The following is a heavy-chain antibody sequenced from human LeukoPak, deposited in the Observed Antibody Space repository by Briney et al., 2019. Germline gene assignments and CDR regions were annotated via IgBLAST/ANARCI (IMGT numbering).Heavy chain of an antibody. CDR3: AXXLRXCSGGRCYFSPPYYYYMDV. J-gene: IGHJ6*03. D-gene: IGHD2-15*01. CDR1: GYTFTSFD. Sequence: CXXSGYTFTSFDMNWVRQAPGQGLEWMGWMNPNSGNTGYAQKFQGRVTMTRNTSISTAYMELSSLRSEDTAVYYCAXXLRXCSGGRCYFSPPYYYYMDVWGKGTTVTISS. CDR2: MNPNSGNT. V-gene: IGHV1-8*01.